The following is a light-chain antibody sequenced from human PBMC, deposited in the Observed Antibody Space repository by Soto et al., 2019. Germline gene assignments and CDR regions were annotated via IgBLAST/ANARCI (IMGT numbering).Light chain of an antibody. CDR1: SSDVGVYNY. Sequence: QSVLTQPPSASGSPGQSVTISCTGTSSDVGVYNYVSWYQQHPGKAPKLMIYEVNKRPSGVPDRFSGSKSGNTASLTVSGLQAEDEADYYCSSYAGSKSYVFGTGTKVTVL. J-gene: IGLJ1*01. V-gene: IGLV2-8*01. CDR2: EVN. CDR3: SSYAGSKSYV.